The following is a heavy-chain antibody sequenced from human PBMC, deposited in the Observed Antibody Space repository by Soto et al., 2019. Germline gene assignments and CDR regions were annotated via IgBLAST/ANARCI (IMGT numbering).Heavy chain of an antibody. V-gene: IGHV1-3*01. CDR1: GYTFTSYA. Sequence: ASVKVSCKASGYTFTSYAMHWVRQAPGQRLEWMGWINAGNGNTKYSQKFQGRVTITRDTSASTAYMELSSLRSEDTAVYYCARTATRYYDFWSGASAPYYYGMDVWGQGTTVTVSS. D-gene: IGHD3-3*01. CDR2: INAGNGNT. J-gene: IGHJ6*02. CDR3: ARTATRYYDFWSGASAPYYYGMDV.